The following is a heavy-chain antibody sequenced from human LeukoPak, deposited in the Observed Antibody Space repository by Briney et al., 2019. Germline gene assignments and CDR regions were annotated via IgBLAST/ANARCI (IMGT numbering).Heavy chain of an antibody. CDR3: ARELGYYDFWSGYYNNYYYYYGMDV. CDR2: ISYDGSNK. J-gene: IGHJ6*02. D-gene: IGHD3-3*01. CDR1: GFTFSSYA. Sequence: HPGRSLRLSCAASGFTFSSYAMHWVRQAPGKGLEWVAVISYDGSNKYYADSVKGRFTISRDNSKNTLYLQMNSLRAEDTAVYYCARELGYYDFWSGYYNNYYYYYGMDVWGQGTTVTVSS. V-gene: IGHV3-30-3*01.